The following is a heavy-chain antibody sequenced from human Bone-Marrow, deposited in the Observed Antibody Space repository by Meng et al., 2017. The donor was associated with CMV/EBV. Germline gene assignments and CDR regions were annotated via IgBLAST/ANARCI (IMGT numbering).Heavy chain of an antibody. J-gene: IGHJ4*02. V-gene: IGHV4-34*01. CDR3: APGFRSWSGSYSS. Sequence: QVHLQQWGAGLLKPSETLSLTCGVYGAPFSGYWSWVRQPPGKGLEWIGEITHSGSTNYNVSLKNRVTISIDTSKNQFSLKLSSVTATDTAVYYCAPGFRSWSGSYSSWGQGTLVTVSS. CDR1: GAPFSGY. D-gene: IGHD1-26*01. CDR2: ITHSGST.